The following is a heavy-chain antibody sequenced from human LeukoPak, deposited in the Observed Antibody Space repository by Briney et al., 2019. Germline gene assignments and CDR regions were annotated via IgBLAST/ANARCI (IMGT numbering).Heavy chain of an antibody. CDR1: GFTFSSYA. J-gene: IGHJ6*02. V-gene: IGHV3-30-3*01. Sequence: GRSLRLSCAASGFTFSSYAMHWVRQAPGKGLEWVAVISYDGSNKYYADSVKGRFTISRDNSKNTLYLQMNSLRAEDTVVYYCARDTGTHYSTYYYYGMDVWGQGTTVTVSS. D-gene: IGHD3-10*01. CDR3: ARDTGTHYSTYYYYGMDV. CDR2: ISYDGSNK.